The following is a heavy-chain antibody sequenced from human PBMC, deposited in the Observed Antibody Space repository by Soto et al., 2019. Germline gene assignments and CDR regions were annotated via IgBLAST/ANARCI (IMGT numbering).Heavy chain of an antibody. J-gene: IGHJ2*01. V-gene: IGHV3-23*01. CDR3: ATKNEYWYFDF. Sequence: PGGSLRLSCAASGLTFSTYAMSWVRQGPGKGLEWVSGISGTGTNGYTNYADSVKGRFTISRDNSKKTLYLQMNSLRAEDTAVYYCATKNEYWYFDFWGRGTLVTVSS. CDR2: ISGTGTNGYT. CDR1: GLTFSTYA.